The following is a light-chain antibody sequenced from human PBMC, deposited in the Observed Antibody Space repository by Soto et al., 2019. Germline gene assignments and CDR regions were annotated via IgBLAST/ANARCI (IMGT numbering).Light chain of an antibody. Sequence: QSVLTQPASESGSPGQSITISCTGTSSDVGSYNYVSWYQQHPGKAPKLMIYEVSNRPSGVSNRFSGSKSGNTASLTISGLQAEDDADYYCSSYTSSSTVVFGGGTKVTVL. V-gene: IGLV2-14*01. J-gene: IGLJ2*01. CDR2: EVS. CDR1: SSDVGSYNY. CDR3: SSYTSSSTVV.